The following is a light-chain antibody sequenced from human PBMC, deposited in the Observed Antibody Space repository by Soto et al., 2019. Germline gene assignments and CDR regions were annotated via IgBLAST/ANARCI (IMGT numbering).Light chain of an antibody. CDR2: MNS. J-gene: IGLJ1*01. CDR3: CSYAGTYTPFV. CDR1: RSNIGSAI. V-gene: IGLV1-44*01. Sequence: QSVLTQPPSLSGTPGQTVTISCIGSRSNIGSAIVHWYQQVPGTAPKHLIYMNSQRPSGVPDRFSGSKSGNTASLTISGLQAEDEADYYCCSYAGTYTPFVFGTGTKVTVL.